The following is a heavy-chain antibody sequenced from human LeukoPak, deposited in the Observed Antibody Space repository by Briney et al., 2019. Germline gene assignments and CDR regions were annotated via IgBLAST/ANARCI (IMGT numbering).Heavy chain of an antibody. Sequence: GGSLRLSCAASGFTFSSYSMNWVRQAPGKGLEWVSSISSSSSYIYYADSVKGRFTISRDNAKNSLYLQMNSLRAEDTAVYYCARNTVEMATIRSPYYYGMDVWGQGTTVTVSS. CDR3: ARNTVEMATIRSPYYYGMDV. J-gene: IGHJ6*02. V-gene: IGHV3-21*01. CDR1: GFTFSSYS. CDR2: ISSSSSYI. D-gene: IGHD5-24*01.